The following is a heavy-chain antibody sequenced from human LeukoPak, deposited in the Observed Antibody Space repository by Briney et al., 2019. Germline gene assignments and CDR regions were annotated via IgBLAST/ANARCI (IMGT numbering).Heavy chain of an antibody. V-gene: IGHV3-7*01. CDR2: IKQDGSEK. CDR1: GFTFSSYW. CDR3: ARPLAGGDYFDY. D-gene: IGHD3-10*01. Sequence: TGGSLRLSCAASGFTFSSYWMSWVRQAPGKGLEWVANIKQDGSEKYYVDSVKGRFTISRNNAKNSLYLQMNSLRAEDTAVYYCARPLAGGDYFDYWGQGTLSPSPQ. J-gene: IGHJ4*02.